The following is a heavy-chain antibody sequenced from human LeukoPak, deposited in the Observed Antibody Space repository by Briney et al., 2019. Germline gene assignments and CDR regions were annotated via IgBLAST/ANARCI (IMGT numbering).Heavy chain of an antibody. J-gene: IGHJ4*02. Sequence: SVKVSCKASGYTFTSYGISWVRQAPGQGLEWMGGIIPIFGTANYAQKFQGRVTITTDESTSTAYMELNSLRSEDTAVYYCARGVSEYGSGSYYVDYWGQGTLVTVSS. CDR1: GYTFTSYG. CDR3: ARGVSEYGSGSYYVDY. V-gene: IGHV1-69*05. D-gene: IGHD3-10*01. CDR2: IIPIFGTA.